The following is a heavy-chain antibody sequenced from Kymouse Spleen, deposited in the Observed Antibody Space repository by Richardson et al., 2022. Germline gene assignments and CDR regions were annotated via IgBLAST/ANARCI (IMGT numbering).Heavy chain of an antibody. J-gene: IGHJ6*02. V-gene: IGHV3-73*02. CDR1: GFTFSGSA. CDR2: IRSKANSYAT. D-gene: IGHD3-9*01. CDR3: TRQDDILTGYTYYYYYGMDV. Sequence: EVQLVESGGGLVQPGGSLKLSCAASGFTFSGSAMHWVRQASGKGLEWVGRIRSKANSYATAYAASVKGRFTISRDDSKNTAYLQMNSLKTEDTAVYYCTRQDDILTGYTYYYYYGMDVWGQGTTVTVSS.